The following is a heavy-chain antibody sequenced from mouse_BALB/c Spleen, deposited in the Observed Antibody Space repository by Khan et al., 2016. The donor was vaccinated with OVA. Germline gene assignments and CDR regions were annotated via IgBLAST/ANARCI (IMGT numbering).Heavy chain of an antibody. J-gene: IGHJ1*01. CDR1: GFTFSSYT. CDR2: INSGATYT. Sequence: EVELVESGGGLVKPGGSLKLSCAASGFTFSSYTLSWVRQTPEKRLEWVATINSGATYTFYPDSVKGRFTISRDNAKNTLYLHMGSLKSEDTAMYYCTRDGNYAHWYFDVWGAGTTVTVSS. CDR3: TRDGNYAHWYFDV. D-gene: IGHD2-1*01. V-gene: IGHV5-6-4*01.